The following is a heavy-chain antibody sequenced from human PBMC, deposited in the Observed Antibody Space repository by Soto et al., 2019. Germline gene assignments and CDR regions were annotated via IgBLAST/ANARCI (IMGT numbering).Heavy chain of an antibody. CDR1: GFSLTTSGVG. CDR2: IYWDDDK. J-gene: IGHJ5*02. CDR3: AYRVTYRPYGDVGYFDP. Sequence: QITLKESGPTLVEPTETLTLTCSFSGFSLTTSGVGVGWLRQAPGKALECLGIIYWDDDKRYNPSLKNRLTISKDISKNQVVLSMTYMEPVDTATYFCAYRVTYRPYGDVGYFDPWGQGTLVTVS. D-gene: IGHD4-17*01. V-gene: IGHV2-5*02.